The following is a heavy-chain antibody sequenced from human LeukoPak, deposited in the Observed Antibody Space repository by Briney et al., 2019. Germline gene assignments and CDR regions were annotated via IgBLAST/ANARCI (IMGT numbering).Heavy chain of an antibody. V-gene: IGHV3-23*01. CDR2: ISGSGGST. CDR1: GFTFSSYA. Sequence: GGSLRLSCAASGFTFSSYAMSWVRQAPGKGLEWVSAISGSGGSTYYADSVKGRFTISRDNSKNTLYLQMNSLRAEDTAVHYCARGRYGSGSYYPAADVWGQGTTVTVSS. CDR3: ARGRYGSGSYYPAADV. D-gene: IGHD3-10*01. J-gene: IGHJ6*02.